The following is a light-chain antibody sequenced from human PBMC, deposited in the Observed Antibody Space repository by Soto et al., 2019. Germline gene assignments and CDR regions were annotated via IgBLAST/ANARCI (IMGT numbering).Light chain of an antibody. CDR1: SSNIGAGYD. J-gene: IGLJ1*01. Sequence: QSVLTQPPSVSGAPGQRVTISCTGTSSNIGAGYDVHWYQQFLGTAPKLLIYGNRNRPSGVPDRFSGSKSGTSASLAITGLQAEDEATYYCQSCDSSLSGSGVFGTGTKLTVL. CDR3: QSCDSSLSGSGV. CDR2: GNR. V-gene: IGLV1-40*01.